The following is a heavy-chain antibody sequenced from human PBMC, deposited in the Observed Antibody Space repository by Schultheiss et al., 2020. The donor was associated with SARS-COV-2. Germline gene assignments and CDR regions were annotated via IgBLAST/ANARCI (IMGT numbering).Heavy chain of an antibody. CDR1: GGSVSSGSYY. CDR2: IYYSGST. V-gene: IGHV4-31*03. D-gene: IGHD2-15*01. CDR3: AREDRGGGNLWHY. Sequence: SETLSLTCTVSGGSVSSGSYYWSWIRQPPGKGLEWIGYIYYSGSTYYNPSLKSRVTISVDTSKNQFSLKLSSVTAADTAVYYCAREDRGGGNLWHYWGQGTLVTVSS. J-gene: IGHJ4*02.